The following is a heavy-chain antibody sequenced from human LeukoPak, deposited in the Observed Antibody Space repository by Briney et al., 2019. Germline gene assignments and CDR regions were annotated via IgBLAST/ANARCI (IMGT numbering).Heavy chain of an antibody. CDR1: GGSMSNYY. CDR2: IYYSGST. Sequence: SETLSLTCSVSGGSMSNYYWSWIRQPPGKGLEWIGYIYYSGSTNYSPSLKSRVTISVDTSKNQFSLKLSSVTAADTAVYYCARDGDSEGATGFDPWGQGTLVTVSS. J-gene: IGHJ5*02. V-gene: IGHV4-59*01. D-gene: IGHD1-26*01. CDR3: ARDGDSEGATGFDP.